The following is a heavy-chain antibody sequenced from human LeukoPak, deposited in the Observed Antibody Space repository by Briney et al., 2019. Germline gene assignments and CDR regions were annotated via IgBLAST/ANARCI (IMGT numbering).Heavy chain of an antibody. V-gene: IGHV1-69*05. J-gene: IGHJ5*02. CDR1: GGTFSSYA. CDR2: IIPIFGTA. Sequence: SVKVSCKASGGTFSSYAISWVRQAPGQGLEWMGRIIPIFGTANYAQKFQGRVTITTDESTSTAYMELSSLRSEDTAVYYCARDLYSSGYNWFGPWGQGTLVTVSS. D-gene: IGHD3-22*01. CDR3: ARDLYSSGYNWFGP.